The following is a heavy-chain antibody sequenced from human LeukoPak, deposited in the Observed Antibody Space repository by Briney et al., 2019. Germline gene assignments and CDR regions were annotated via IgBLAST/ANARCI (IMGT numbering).Heavy chain of an antibody. D-gene: IGHD1-26*01. J-gene: IGHJ4*02. CDR2: ILNDGSNK. Sequence: GGSLRLSCAASGFTFSSYGMSWVRQAPGKGLEWVAFILNDGSNKYYADSVKGRFTISRDNSKNTLYLQMNSLRADDTAVYYCAKDGGGTDFDYWGQGTLVTVSS. V-gene: IGHV3-30*18. CDR1: GFTFSSYG. CDR3: AKDGGGTDFDY.